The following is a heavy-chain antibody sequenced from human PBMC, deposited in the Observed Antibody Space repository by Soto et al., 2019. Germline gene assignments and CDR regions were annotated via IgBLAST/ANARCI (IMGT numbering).Heavy chain of an antibody. CDR2: IYYTGST. CDR1: GGSISSCY. V-gene: IGHV4-59*01. D-gene: IGHD6-19*01. CDR3: ARGFRSGWYGDYFDS. Sequence: QVQLQESGPGLVKPSETLSLTCTVSGGSISSCYWRWIRQSPGRGLEWIGYIYYTGSTHYNPSLKSRLTISVDTSKNQFSLRLSSVTAADTAVYFCARGFRSGWYGDYFDSWGQGTLVTVSS. J-gene: IGHJ4*02.